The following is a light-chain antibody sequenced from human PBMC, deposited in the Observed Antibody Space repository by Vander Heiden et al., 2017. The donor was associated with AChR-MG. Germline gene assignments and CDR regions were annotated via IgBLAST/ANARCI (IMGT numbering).Light chain of an antibody. Sequence: QSALTQPASVSGSPGQSITISCTGTSSDVGGYNYVSWYQQHPGKAPKLMIYDVSKRPSGVSNRFSGSKSGNTASLTISGLQAEDEADYCCSSYTSSSTWGFGGGTKLTVL. CDR1: SSDVGGYNY. J-gene: IGLJ3*02. CDR2: DVS. CDR3: SSYTSSSTWG. V-gene: IGLV2-14*01.